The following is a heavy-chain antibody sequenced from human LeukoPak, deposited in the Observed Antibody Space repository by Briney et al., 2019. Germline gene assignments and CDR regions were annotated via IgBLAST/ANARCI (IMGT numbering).Heavy chain of an antibody. CDR3: ARDRSSYAKGHYDY. CDR1: GGPITTYQ. Sequence: SETLSLTCTVSGGPITTYQWSWIRQPPGKGLEWIGNIYYSGSANYNPSLKSRVIISMDTSKSQFSLKLSPVTAADTAVYYCARDRSSYAKGHYDYWGQGTLVTVSS. D-gene: IGHD6-6*01. J-gene: IGHJ4*01. V-gene: IGHV4-59*01. CDR2: IYYSGSA.